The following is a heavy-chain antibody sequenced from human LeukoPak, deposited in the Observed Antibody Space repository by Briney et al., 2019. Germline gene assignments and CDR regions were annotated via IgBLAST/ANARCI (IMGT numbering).Heavy chain of an antibody. Sequence: SETLSLTCTVSGGSISSYYWSWIRQPPGKGLEWIGYIYYSGSTNYNPSLKSRVTISVDTSKNQFSLKLSSVTAADTAVYYCARPGIYCSSTSCYEDAFDIWGQGTMVTVS. CDR1: GGSISSYY. D-gene: IGHD2-2*01. J-gene: IGHJ3*02. CDR3: ARPGIYCSSTSCYEDAFDI. V-gene: IGHV4-59*08. CDR2: IYYSGST.